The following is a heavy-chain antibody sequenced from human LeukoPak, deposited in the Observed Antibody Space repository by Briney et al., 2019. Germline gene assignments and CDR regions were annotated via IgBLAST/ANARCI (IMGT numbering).Heavy chain of an antibody. CDR1: GFTVSSNY. CDR2: IYSGGST. D-gene: IGHD1-26*01. J-gene: IGHJ6*02. Sequence: GGSLRLSCAASGFTVSSNYMSWVRQAPGKGLEWVSVIYSGGSTYYADSVKGRFTISRDNSKNTLYLQMNSLRAEDTAVYYCARSSIVGAIPFYYGMDVWGQGTTVIVSS. V-gene: IGHV3-53*01. CDR3: ARSSIVGAIPFYYGMDV.